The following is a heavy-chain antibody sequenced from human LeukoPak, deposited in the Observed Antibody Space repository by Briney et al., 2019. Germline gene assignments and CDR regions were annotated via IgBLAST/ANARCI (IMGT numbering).Heavy chain of an antibody. CDR2: IYYSGST. Sequence: SETLSLTCTVSGGSISSYYWSWIRQPPGKGLEWIGYIYYSGSTNYNPSLKSRVIISVDTSKNQFSLKLSSVTAADTAVYYCARLPTYGKFDPWGQGTLVTVSS. J-gene: IGHJ5*02. V-gene: IGHV4-59*08. CDR3: ARLPTYGKFDP. CDR1: GGSISSYY. D-gene: IGHD1-26*01.